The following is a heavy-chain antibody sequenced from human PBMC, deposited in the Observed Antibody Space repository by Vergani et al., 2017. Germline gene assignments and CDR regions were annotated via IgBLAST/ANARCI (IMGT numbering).Heavy chain of an antibody. V-gene: IGHV1-69*04. CDR1: GGTFSSYA. CDR3: AIELGYSSSWYDDY. J-gene: IGHJ4*02. CDR2: IIPILGIA. D-gene: IGHD6-13*01. Sequence: QVQLVQSGAEVKKPGSSVKVSCKASGGTFSSYAISWVRQAPGQGLEWMGRIIPILGIANYAQKFQGRVTITADKSTSTAYMELSSLRSEDTAVYYCAIELGYSSSWYDDYGGQGTLVTVYS.